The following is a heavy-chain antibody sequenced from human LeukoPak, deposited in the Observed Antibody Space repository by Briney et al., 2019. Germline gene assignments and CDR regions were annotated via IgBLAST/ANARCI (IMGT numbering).Heavy chain of an antibody. J-gene: IGHJ6*02. CDR3: ARDLLDLYYYYGMDV. CDR2: INAGNGNT. V-gene: IGHV1-3*01. D-gene: IGHD1-1*01. CDR1: GYTFTSYT. Sequence: ASVKVSCKASGYTFTSYTIHWVRQAPGQRLEWMGWINAGNGNTKYSQKFQGRVTITRDTSASTAYMELSSLRSEDTAVYYCARDLLDLYYYYGMDVWGQGTTVTVSS.